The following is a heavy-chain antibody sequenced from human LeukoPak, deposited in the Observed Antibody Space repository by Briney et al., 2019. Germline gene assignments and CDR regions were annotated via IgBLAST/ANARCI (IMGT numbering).Heavy chain of an antibody. D-gene: IGHD3-22*01. CDR2: ISTSGSTI. Sequence: GGSLRLSCAASGFTFSSYSMNWVRQAPGKGLEWVSYISTSGSTIYYADSVKGRFTMSRENAKKSLYLQMNSLRAEGTAVYYCARAKFDSSRYYYRGFDIWGQGTMVTVSS. V-gene: IGHV3-48*04. J-gene: IGHJ3*02. CDR3: ARAKFDSSRYYYRGFDI. CDR1: GFTFSSYS.